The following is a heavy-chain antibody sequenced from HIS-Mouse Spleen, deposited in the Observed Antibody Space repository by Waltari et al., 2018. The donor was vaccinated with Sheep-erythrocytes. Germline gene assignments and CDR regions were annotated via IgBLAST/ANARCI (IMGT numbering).Heavy chain of an antibody. J-gene: IGHJ4*02. CDR1: GGSISSSSYY. CDR2: IYYSGST. D-gene: IGHD5-12*01. Sequence: QLQLQESGPGLVKPSETLSLTCTVSGGSISSSSYYWGWIRQPPGKGLEWIGSIYYSGSTDYNPSRKSRVTISVDTSKNQFSLKLSSVTAADTAVYYCARAVDIVATIDYWGQGTLVTVSS. CDR3: ARAVDIVATIDY. V-gene: IGHV4-39*07.